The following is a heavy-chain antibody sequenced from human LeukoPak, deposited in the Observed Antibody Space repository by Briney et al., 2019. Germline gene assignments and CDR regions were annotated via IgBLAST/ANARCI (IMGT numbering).Heavy chain of an antibody. CDR1: GYTFTSYD. D-gene: IGHD2-2*01. CDR2: MNPNSGNT. J-gene: IGHJ1*01. V-gene: IGHV1-8*03. CDR3: ARGGNIVVVLAAPDFQH. Sequence: ASVKVSCKASGYTFTSYDINWVRQATGQGLEWMGWMNPNSGNTGYAQKFQGRVTITRNTSISTAYMELSSLRSEDTAVYYCARGGNIVVVLAAPDFQHWGQGTLVTVSS.